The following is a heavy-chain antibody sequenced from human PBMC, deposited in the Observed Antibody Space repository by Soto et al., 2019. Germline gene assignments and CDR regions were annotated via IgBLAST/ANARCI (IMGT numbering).Heavy chain of an antibody. V-gene: IGHV4-31*03. J-gene: IGHJ4*02. Sequence: SETLSLTCTVSGGSISSGGYYWSWIRQHPGKGLEWIGYIYYSGSTYYNPSLKSRVTISVDTSKNQFSLKLSSVTAADTAVYYCARSNYYDSSGQVDYWGQGTLVTVSS. CDR3: ARSNYYDSSGQVDY. D-gene: IGHD3-22*01. CDR1: GGSISSGGYY. CDR2: IYYSGST.